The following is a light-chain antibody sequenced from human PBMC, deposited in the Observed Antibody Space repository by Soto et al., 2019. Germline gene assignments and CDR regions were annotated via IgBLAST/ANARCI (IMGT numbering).Light chain of an antibody. V-gene: IGKV1-8*01. Sequence: AIRMTQSPSSLSASTGDRVTITCRASQGISSYLAWYQQKPGKAPKLLIYAASTLQSGVPSRFSGSGSGTDFTLTISCLQSEDFATYYCQQYYSYPPTFGQGTRLAIK. CDR3: QQYYSYPPT. CDR2: AAS. J-gene: IGKJ5*01. CDR1: QGISSY.